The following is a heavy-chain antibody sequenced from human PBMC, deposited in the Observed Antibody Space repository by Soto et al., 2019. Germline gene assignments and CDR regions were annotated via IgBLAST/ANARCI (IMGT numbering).Heavy chain of an antibody. J-gene: IGHJ4*02. CDR1: GGTFSSYA. Sequence: QVQLVQSGSEVKKPGSSVKVSCKASGGTFSSYAISWVRQAPGQGLEWMGGIIPIFGTANYAQKFQGRVTSTADEFTSTESMELSSLRSEDTAVYYWERDLNGDGENISPFDYWGQGTLVTVSS. CDR2: IIPIFGTA. V-gene: IGHV1-69*01. D-gene: IGHD3-9*01. CDR3: ERDLNGDGENISPFDY.